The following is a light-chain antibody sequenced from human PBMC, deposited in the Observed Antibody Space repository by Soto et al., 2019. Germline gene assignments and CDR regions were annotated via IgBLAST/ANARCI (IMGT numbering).Light chain of an antibody. J-gene: IGKJ5*01. CDR1: PSISSY. Sequence: DLQMTQSPSLLSASVGDRVTITCRASPSISSYLNWYQQKPGKAPKLMIYAAASVQSGVPSRFSGSGSGTDFTLTISSLQTEDFATYHCRHCYSTPITGGQGTRLEIK. CDR3: RHCYSTPIT. CDR2: AAA. V-gene: IGKV1-39*01.